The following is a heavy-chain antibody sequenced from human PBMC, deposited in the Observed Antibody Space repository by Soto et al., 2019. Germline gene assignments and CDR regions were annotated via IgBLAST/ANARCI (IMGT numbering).Heavy chain of an antibody. CDR1: GFNFSNGW. D-gene: IGHD1-26*01. CDR2: IKSKTDGGTT. Sequence: EVQLVESGGGLVKPGGSLRLSWAASGFNFSNGWMSWVRQAPGKGLEWVGRIKSKTDGGTTDYAAPVKGGFTLSRDDSINTLYLQMSSLKIEDTAVYYCSTDEWEWGQGTLVTVSS. CDR3: STDEWE. J-gene: IGHJ4*02. V-gene: IGHV3-15*05.